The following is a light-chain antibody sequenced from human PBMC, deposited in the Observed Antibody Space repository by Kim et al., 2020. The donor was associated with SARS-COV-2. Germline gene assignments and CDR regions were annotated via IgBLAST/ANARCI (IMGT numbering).Light chain of an antibody. CDR1: QTVSSNY. CDR2: GAS. V-gene: IGKV3-20*01. J-gene: IGKJ2*01. Sequence: EIVLTQSPGTLSLSPGERATLSCRASQTVSSNYLAWYQQKPGQAPRLLIYGASSRATGIPDRFSGSGSGTDFTLTISRLEPDDFAVYYCQQYGTSPPVYTFGQGTKLEI. CDR3: QQYGTSPPVYT.